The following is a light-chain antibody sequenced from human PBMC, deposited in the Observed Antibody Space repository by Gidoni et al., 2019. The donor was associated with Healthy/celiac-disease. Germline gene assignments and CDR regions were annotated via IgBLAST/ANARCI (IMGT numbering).Light chain of an antibody. V-gene: IGLV2-14*01. Sequence: QSALTQPASVSGSPGQSITISCTGTSNDVGGYKYVSWYQQHPGKAPKLMIYEVSNRPSGVPDRFSGSKSGNTASLTIFGLQPEDEADYYCCSYTSSSALGVFGGGTKLTVL. CDR3: CSYTSSSALGV. J-gene: IGLJ2*01. CDR1: SNDVGGYKY. CDR2: EVS.